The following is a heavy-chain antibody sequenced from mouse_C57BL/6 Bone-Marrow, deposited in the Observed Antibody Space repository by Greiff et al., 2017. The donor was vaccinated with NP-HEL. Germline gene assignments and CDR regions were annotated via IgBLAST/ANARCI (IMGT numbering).Heavy chain of an antibody. J-gene: IGHJ3*01. V-gene: IGHV2-2*01. CDR1: GFSLTSYG. CDR2: IWSGGST. CDR3: ARGLFAY. Sequence: VQLQQSGPGLVQPSQSLSITCTVSGFSLTSYGVHWVRQSPGKGLEWLGVIWSGGSTDYNAAFISRLSLSKDNSKSQVFLKMNSLQTDDTARYYCARGLFAYWGQGTLVTVSA.